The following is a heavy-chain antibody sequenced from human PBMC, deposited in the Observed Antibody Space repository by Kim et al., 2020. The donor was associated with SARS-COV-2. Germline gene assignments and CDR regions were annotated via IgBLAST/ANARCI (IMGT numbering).Heavy chain of an antibody. CDR1: GGSISSSSYY. CDR2: IYYSGST. CDR3: AREGDPLRYFDWLTNWFDP. J-gene: IGHJ5*02. Sequence: SETLSLTCTVSGGSISSSSYYWGWIRQPPGKGLEWIGSIYYSGSTYYNPSLKSRVTISVDTSKNQFSLKLSSVTAADTAVYYCAREGDPLRYFDWLTNWFDPWGQGTLVTVSS. D-gene: IGHD3-9*01. V-gene: IGHV4-39*02.